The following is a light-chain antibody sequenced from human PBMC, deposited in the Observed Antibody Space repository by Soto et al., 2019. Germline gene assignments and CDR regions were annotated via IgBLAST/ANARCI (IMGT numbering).Light chain of an antibody. CDR2: GNS. J-gene: IGLJ3*02. Sequence: QSVLTQPPSVSGAPVQRVTISCTGSSSNIGAGYDVHWYQQLPGTAPKLLIYGNSNRPSGVPDRFSGSKSGTSASLAITGLQAEYDADYYCQSYDSSLSALFGGGTKVTVL. CDR3: QSYDSSLSAL. V-gene: IGLV1-40*01. CDR1: SSNIGAGYD.